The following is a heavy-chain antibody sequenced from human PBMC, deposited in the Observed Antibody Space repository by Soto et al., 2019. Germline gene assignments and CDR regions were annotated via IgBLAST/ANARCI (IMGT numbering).Heavy chain of an antibody. D-gene: IGHD2-2*01. CDR2: ISYDGSNK. CDR1: GFTFSSYA. CDR3: ARDREGQLLLTYFDY. V-gene: IGHV3-30-3*01. J-gene: IGHJ4*02. Sequence: GGSLRLSCAASGFTFSSYAMHWVRQAPGKGLEWVAVISYDGSNKYYADSVKGRFTISRDNSKNTLYLQMNSLRAEDTAVYYCARDREGQLLLTYFDYWGQGTLVTVSS.